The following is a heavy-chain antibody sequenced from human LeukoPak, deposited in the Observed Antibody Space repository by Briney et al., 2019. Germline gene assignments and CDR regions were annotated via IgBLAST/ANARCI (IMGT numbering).Heavy chain of an antibody. Sequence: SETLSLTCTVSGGSISSYYWSWIRQPPGKGLEWIGYIYYSGSTYYNPSLKSRVTISVDTSKNQFSLKLSSVTAADTAVYYCARGELCGGDCYYYFDYWGQGTLVTVSS. V-gene: IGHV4-59*06. J-gene: IGHJ4*02. CDR3: ARGELCGGDCYYYFDY. D-gene: IGHD2-21*02. CDR1: GGSISSYY. CDR2: IYYSGST.